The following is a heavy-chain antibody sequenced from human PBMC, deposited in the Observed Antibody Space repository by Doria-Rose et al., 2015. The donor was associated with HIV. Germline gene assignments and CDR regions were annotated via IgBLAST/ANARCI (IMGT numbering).Heavy chain of an antibody. J-gene: IGHJ5*02. D-gene: IGHD3-10*01. V-gene: IGHV4-34*01. CDR3: ARSFTMVQGVTNWFDP. CDR2: INHSGST. Sequence: TLSLNCAVYGGPFSNYCWTWLRHPPGKGLEWIGEINHSGSTNYNPSLKSRVTISVDTSKNQFSLKLSSVTAADMAVYYCARSFTMVQGVTNWFDPGGQGTLGTGSS. CDR1: GGPFSNYC.